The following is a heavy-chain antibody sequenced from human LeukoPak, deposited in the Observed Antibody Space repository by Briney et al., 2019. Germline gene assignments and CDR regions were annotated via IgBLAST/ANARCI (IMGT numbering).Heavy chain of an antibody. D-gene: IGHD3-22*01. CDR3: AKARYYDSSGPFDY. CDR1: GFTFSTYW. CDR2: ISGSATNT. Sequence: GGSLRLSCAASGFTFSTYWMTWVRQAPGKGLEWVSSISGSATNTYYADSVKGRFTISRDKSKNTLDLQMNSLRAEDTAVYYCAKARYYDSSGPFDYWGQGTLVTVSS. V-gene: IGHV3-23*01. J-gene: IGHJ4*02.